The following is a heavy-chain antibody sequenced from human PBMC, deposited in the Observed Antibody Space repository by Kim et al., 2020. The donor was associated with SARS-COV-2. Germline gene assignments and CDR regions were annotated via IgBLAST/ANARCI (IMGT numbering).Heavy chain of an antibody. Sequence: GGSLRLSCAASGFTFSSYCMHWVRQAPGKGLVWVSRISSDGGTTSYADSVKGRFTISRDNAKSTLYLQMNSLRAEDTAVYYCASRRYTGAYYSFDYWGQGTLVTVSS. J-gene: IGHJ4*02. CDR1: GFTFSSYC. CDR3: ASRRYTGAYYSFDY. D-gene: IGHD1-26*01. CDR2: ISSDGGTT. V-gene: IGHV3-74*01.